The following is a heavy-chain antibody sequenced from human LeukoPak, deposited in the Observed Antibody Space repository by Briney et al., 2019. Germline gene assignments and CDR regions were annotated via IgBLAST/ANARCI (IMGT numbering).Heavy chain of an antibody. CDR2: IYYSGST. CDR3: ARQGGGDYYGSSGSNWFDP. D-gene: IGHD3-22*01. V-gene: IGHV4-59*08. CDR1: GGSISSYY. Sequence: PSETLSLTCTVSGGSISSYYWSWIRQPPGKGLEWIGYIYYSGSTNYNPALKSRVTISVDTSKTQSSLKLSSVTAADTAVYYCARQGGGDYYGSSGSNWFDPWGQGTLVTVSS. J-gene: IGHJ5*02.